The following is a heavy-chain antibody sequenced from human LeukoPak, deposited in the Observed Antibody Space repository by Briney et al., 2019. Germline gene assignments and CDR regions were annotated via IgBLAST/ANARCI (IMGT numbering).Heavy chain of an antibody. CDR2: INHSGSA. D-gene: IGHD6-19*01. CDR3: ARGLGLKFLWLARPFDF. CDR1: GGSFSGYY. V-gene: IGHV4-34*01. Sequence: PSETLSLTCAVYGGSFSGYYWSWIRQPPGKGLEWIGEINHSGSANYNPALKSRVTTSVDTSKNQFSLKLSCVPAPDTGVYYCARGLGLKFLWLARPFDFWGQGTLVTVSS. J-gene: IGHJ4*02.